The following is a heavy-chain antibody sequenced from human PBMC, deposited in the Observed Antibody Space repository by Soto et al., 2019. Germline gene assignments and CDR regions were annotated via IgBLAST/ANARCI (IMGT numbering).Heavy chain of an antibody. CDR3: ARVRTSIYSGYDAEFDY. CDR1: GYTFTGYY. D-gene: IGHD5-12*01. V-gene: IGHV1-2*04. Sequence: QVQLVQSGAEVKKPGASVKVSCKASGYTFTGYYMHWVRQAPGQGLEWMGWINPNSGGTNYAQKFQGWVTMTRDTSISTAYMELSRLRSDDTAVYYCARVRTSIYSGYDAEFDYWGQGTLVTVSS. CDR2: INPNSGGT. J-gene: IGHJ4*02.